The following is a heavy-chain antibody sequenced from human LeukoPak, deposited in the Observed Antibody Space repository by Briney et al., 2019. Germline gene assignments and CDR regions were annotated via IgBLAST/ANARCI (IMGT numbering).Heavy chain of an antibody. CDR3: AREVWGTNVRGSVGFYDMDV. V-gene: IGHV3-13*01. CDR1: GFTFSIYD. CDR2: IGIVGDT. J-gene: IGHJ6*02. Sequence: PGGSLRLSCAASGFTFSIYDMHWVRQVTGKGLEWVAAIGIVGDTHYPGSVKGRFTISREDAKNSLYLQMNSLTAGDTAVYYCAREVWGTNVRGSVGFYDMDVWGQGTTVTVSS. D-gene: IGHD3-10*01.